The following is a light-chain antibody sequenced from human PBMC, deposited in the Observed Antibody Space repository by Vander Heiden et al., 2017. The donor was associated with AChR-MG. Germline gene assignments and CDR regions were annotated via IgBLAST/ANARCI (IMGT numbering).Light chain of an antibody. CDR1: SSDVGSYNL. V-gene: IGLV2-23*01. CDR2: EGS. CDR3: CAYAGSSTVV. Sequence: QSALTQPASVSGSPGQSITISCTGTSSDVGSYNLVSWYQQHPGNAPKLMIYEGSKRPAGVANRFSGSKSGNTASLTISGRQAEDEADYYCCAYAGSSTVVFGGGTKLTVL. J-gene: IGLJ2*01.